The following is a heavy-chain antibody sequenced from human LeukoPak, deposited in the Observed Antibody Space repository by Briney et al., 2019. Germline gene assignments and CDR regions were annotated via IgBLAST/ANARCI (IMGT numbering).Heavy chain of an antibody. Sequence: SETLSLTCTVSGGSISSYYWSWIRQPAGKGLEWIGRIYTSGSTNYNPSLKSRVTMSVDTSKNQFSLKLSSVTAADTAVYYCARDRSSGWNYYYYMDVWGKGTTVTISS. V-gene: IGHV4-4*07. CDR2: IYTSGST. CDR1: GGSISSYY. CDR3: ARDRSSGWNYYYYMDV. J-gene: IGHJ6*03. D-gene: IGHD6-19*01.